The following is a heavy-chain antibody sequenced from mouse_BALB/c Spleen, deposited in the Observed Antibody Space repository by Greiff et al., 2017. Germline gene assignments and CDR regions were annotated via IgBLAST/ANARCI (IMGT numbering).Heavy chain of an antibody. CDR2: IYPGGGYT. Sequence: QVQLQQSGAELVRPGTSVKISCKASGYTFTNYWLGWVKQRPGHGLEWIGDIYPGGGYTNYNEKFKGKATLTADTSSSTAYMQLSSLTSEDSAVYFCARAFANYWYFDVWGAGTTVTVSS. CDR1: GYTFTNYW. J-gene: IGHJ1*01. V-gene: IGHV1-63*02. CDR3: ARAFANYWYFDV.